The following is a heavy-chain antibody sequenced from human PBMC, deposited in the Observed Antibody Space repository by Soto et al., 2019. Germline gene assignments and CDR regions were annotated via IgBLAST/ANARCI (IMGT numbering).Heavy chain of an antibody. CDR2: ISSSSSYT. Sequence: NPGGSLRLSCAASGFTFSDYYMSWIRQAPGKGLEWVSYISSSSSYTNYADSVKGRFTISRDNAKNSLYLQMNSLRAEDTAVYYCARDVVSQPLLFDYWGQGTLVTVSS. V-gene: IGHV3-11*06. J-gene: IGHJ4*02. D-gene: IGHD2-21*02. CDR3: ARDVVSQPLLFDY. CDR1: GFTFSDYY.